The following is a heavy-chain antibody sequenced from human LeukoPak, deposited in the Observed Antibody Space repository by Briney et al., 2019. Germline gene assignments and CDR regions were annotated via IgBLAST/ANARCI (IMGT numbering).Heavy chain of an antibody. Sequence: GGSLRLSCAASGFTVITNDMTWVRQAPGKGLEWVAVTRFDGSIKQYADSVKGRFTISRDDSKNTLYLQMNFLKSEDTAVYYCARWGGTRQYYFDYWGQGTLVTVSS. CDR2: TRFDGSIK. CDR1: GFTVITND. D-gene: IGHD1-1*01. V-gene: IGHV3-33*08. J-gene: IGHJ4*02. CDR3: ARWGGTRQYYFDY.